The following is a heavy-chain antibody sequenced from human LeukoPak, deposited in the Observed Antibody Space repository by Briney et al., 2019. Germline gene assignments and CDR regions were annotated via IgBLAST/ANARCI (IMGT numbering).Heavy chain of an antibody. V-gene: IGHV4-59*01. CDR2: IYHSGST. CDR3: ARDIGGAAGAFEI. CDR1: GGSISSYY. Sequence: SETLSLTCTVSGGSISSYYCSWIRQPPGKGLEWIGYIYHSGSTNYNPSLKSRVTISVDTSKNQFSLKLSSVTAADTAVYYCARDIGGAAGAFEIWGQGTMLTVSS. J-gene: IGHJ3*02. D-gene: IGHD6-13*01.